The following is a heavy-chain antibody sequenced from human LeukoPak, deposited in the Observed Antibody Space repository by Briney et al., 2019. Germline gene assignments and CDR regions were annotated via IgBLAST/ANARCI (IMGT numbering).Heavy chain of an antibody. CDR1: GFTFNDYA. Sequence: GGSLRLSCAPSGFTFNDYAMYWVRQAPGKGPEWVAVISYDGSNKYYADSVKGRFTISRDNSKNTLFLQMDSLRAEDTAVYYCAGPQKFFIYWGQGTLVTVS. CDR3: AGPQKFFIY. J-gene: IGHJ4*02. V-gene: IGHV3-30-3*01. D-gene: IGHD3-3*01. CDR2: ISYDGSNK.